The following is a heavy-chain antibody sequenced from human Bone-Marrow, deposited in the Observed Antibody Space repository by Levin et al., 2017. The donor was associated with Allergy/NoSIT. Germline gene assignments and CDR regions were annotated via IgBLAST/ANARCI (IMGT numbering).Heavy chain of an antibody. Sequence: KPSETLSLTCAVYGGSFSGYYWSWIRQPPGKGLEWIGEINHSGSTNYNPSLKSRVTISVDTSKNQFSLKLSSVTAADTAVYYCARGQRRIVVVPAASLSYFDYWGQGTLVTVSS. CDR1: GGSFSGYY. CDR2: INHSGST. CDR3: ARGQRRIVVVPAASLSYFDY. V-gene: IGHV4-34*01. J-gene: IGHJ4*02. D-gene: IGHD2-2*01.